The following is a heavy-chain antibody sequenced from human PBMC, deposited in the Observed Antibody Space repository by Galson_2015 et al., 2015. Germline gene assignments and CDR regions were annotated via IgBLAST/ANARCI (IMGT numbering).Heavy chain of an antibody. CDR1: GYSFTSYW. J-gene: IGHJ1*01. CDR3: ARTFCGGDCYSGAEYFQH. V-gene: IGHV5-51*01. Sequence: QSGAEVKKPGESLTISCKGSGYSFTSYWIGWVRQMPGKGLEWMGIIYPGDSDTRYNPSFQGQVTISADKSISTAYLQWSSLKASDTAMYYCARTFCGGDCYSGAEYFQHWGQGTLVTVSP. CDR2: IYPGDSDT. D-gene: IGHD2-21*02.